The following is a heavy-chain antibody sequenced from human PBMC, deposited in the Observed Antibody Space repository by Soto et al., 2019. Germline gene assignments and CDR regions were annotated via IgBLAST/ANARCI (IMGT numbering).Heavy chain of an antibody. V-gene: IGHV3-30*18. D-gene: IGHD6-6*01. CDR2: ISYDGSNK. CDR1: GFTFSSYG. Sequence: QVQLVESGGGVVQPGRSLRLSCAASGFTFSSYGMHWVRQAPGKGLEWVAVISYDGSNKYYADSVKGRFTISRDNSKNTLYLQMNSLRAEDTAVYYCAKDRGSSSTPYYYYYGMDVWGPGTTVTVSS. CDR3: AKDRGSSSTPYYYYYGMDV. J-gene: IGHJ6*02.